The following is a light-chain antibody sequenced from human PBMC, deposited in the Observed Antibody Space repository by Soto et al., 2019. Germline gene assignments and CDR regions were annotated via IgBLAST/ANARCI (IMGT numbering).Light chain of an antibody. CDR3: HQYGISPPT. CDR1: QSVSGSD. CDR2: GVS. J-gene: IGKJ1*01. V-gene: IGKV3-20*01. Sequence: EVVLTQSPGTLSLSPGERVTLSCRASQSVSGSDLAWYQQKPGQAPRLLISGVSNRATGTPDRFSGSGSGTDFTLTISSLEPEDFAVFYCHQYGISPPTFGPGTKVDIK.